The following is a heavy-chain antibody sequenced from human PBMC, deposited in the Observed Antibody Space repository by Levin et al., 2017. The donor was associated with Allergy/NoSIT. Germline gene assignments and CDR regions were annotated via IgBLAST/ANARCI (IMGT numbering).Heavy chain of an antibody. CDR3: ARDLYQTRGLHNYGMDV. D-gene: IGHD3-10*01. Sequence: GGSLRLSCKASGYTFTGYYMHWVRQAPGQGLEWMGWINPNSGDTKYAQKFQGSVTMTRDTSISTTFMELTRLRSDDTAVYYCARDLYQTRGLHNYGMDVWGQGTTVTVSS. J-gene: IGHJ6*02. CDR1: GYTFTGYY. CDR2: INPNSGDT. V-gene: IGHV1-2*02.